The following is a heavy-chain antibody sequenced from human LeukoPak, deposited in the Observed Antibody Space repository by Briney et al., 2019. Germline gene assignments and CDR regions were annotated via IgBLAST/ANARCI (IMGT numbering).Heavy chain of an antibody. Sequence: GASLKVSCKTSGYTFTSYYINWVRQAPGQGLELMGITNPSGGSTSYAHNLQYGDAITRNTSTSTAYMEMSSLRSEDTAVYYCARDGVTDGMDVWGQGNTVTVSS. CDR2: TNPSGGST. V-gene: IGHV1-46*01. CDR1: GYTFTSYY. J-gene: IGHJ6*02. CDR3: ARDGVTDGMDV. D-gene: IGHD5-18*01.